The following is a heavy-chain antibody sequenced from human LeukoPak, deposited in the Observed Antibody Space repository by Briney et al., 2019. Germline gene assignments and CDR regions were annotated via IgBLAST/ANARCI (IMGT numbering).Heavy chain of an antibody. D-gene: IGHD6-19*01. V-gene: IGHV4-4*07. J-gene: IGHJ4*02. CDR2: IYTTGRT. CDR3: AREGVAGLYYFDY. CDR1: GGSISSYS. Sequence: SETLSLTCTVSGGSISSYSWSWIRQPAGKGLEWIGRIYTTGRTNYNPSLKSRVTMSIDTSKNQFSMRLSSVTAADTAVYYCAREGVAGLYYFDYWGQGTLVTVPS.